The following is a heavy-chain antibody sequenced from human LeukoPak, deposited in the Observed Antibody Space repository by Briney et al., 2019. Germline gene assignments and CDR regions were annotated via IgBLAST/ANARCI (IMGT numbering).Heavy chain of an antibody. CDR2: ISTSGSSV. V-gene: IGHV3-48*03. Sequence: GGSLRLSCVASGFSFSTYEMNWVRQAPGKGLEWVAYISTSGSSVYYADSLKGRFTVSRDNAKTSLFLQVDSLTVADTAVYYCARVGREVTTGYFDDWGQGTLVAVSS. CDR1: GFSFSTYE. J-gene: IGHJ4*02. CDR3: ARVGREVTTGYFDD. D-gene: IGHD2-21*02.